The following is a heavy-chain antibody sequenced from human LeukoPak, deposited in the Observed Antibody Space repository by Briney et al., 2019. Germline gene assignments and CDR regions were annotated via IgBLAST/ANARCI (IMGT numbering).Heavy chain of an antibody. CDR2: IYYTGSN. V-gene: IGHV4-59*01. CDR3: ARSYYDSSGYRYYDY. J-gene: IGHJ4*02. Sequence: PSETLSLISSVSGGSISGFYWSWIRQPPGKGLEWIGHIYYTGSNYNRPSLKTRVTMSLDTSKNQLFLNLSSLTAADTAVYYCARSYYDSSGYRYYDYWGQGTLVTVSS. D-gene: IGHD3-22*01. CDR1: GGSISGFY.